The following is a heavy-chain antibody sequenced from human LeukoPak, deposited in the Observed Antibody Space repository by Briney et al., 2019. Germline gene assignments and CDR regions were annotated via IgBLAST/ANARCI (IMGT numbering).Heavy chain of an antibody. V-gene: IGHV1-18*01. J-gene: IGHJ4*02. CDR1: GYTFTIYG. D-gene: IGHD2-15*01. Sequence: GASVKVSCKTSGYTFTIYGISWVRQAPGQGLEWMGLISAYGNTNYAQNLQGRVTMTTDTSTSTAYMELRSLGSDDTAVYYCARGIIGYYFDYWGQGTLVTVSS. CDR2: ISAYGNT. CDR3: ARGIIGYYFDY.